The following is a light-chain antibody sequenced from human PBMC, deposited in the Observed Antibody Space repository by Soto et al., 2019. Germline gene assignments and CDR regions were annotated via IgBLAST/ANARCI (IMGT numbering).Light chain of an antibody. J-gene: IGLJ1*01. CDR1: SGDVGGYDY. V-gene: IGLV2-8*01. CDR3: GSYTTSSNYV. CDR2: EVT. Sequence: QSVLTQPPSASGSPGQSVTISCTGTSGDVGGYDYVSWYQQHPGKAPKLMIYEVTIRPSGVSDRFSGSKSGNTASLTISGLQSEDEAEYYCGSYTTSSNYVFGTGTKVTVL.